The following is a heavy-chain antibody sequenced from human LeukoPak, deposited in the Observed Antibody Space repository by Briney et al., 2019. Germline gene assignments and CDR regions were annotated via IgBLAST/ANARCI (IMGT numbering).Heavy chain of an antibody. CDR1: GGSISSSSYY. Sequence: PSETLSLTCTVSGGSISSSSYYWGWIRQPPGKGLEWIGSIYYRGSTYYNPSLKSRVTISVDTSKNQFSLKLSSVTAADTAVYYCARLIWFGELSGYGMDVWGQGTTVTVSS. CDR2: IYYRGST. CDR3: ARLIWFGELSGYGMDV. J-gene: IGHJ6*02. D-gene: IGHD3-10*01. V-gene: IGHV4-39*01.